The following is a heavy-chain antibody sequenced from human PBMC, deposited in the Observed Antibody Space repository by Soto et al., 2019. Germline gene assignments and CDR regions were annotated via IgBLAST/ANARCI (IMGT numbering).Heavy chain of an antibody. Sequence: ASVKVSCKVSGGTFSSYAISWVRQAPGQGLEWMGGIIPIFGTANYAQKFQGRVTITADESTSTAYMERSSLRSEDTAVYYCARSILPGTTGTFDGGYYGMDVWGQGTTVTVSS. D-gene: IGHD1-1*01. V-gene: IGHV1-69*13. CDR1: GGTFSSYA. CDR2: IIPIFGTA. J-gene: IGHJ6*02. CDR3: ARSILPGTTGTFDGGYYGMDV.